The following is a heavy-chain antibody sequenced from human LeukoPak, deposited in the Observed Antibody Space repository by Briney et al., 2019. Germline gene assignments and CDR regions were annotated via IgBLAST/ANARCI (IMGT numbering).Heavy chain of an antibody. CDR1: GGSISSHY. D-gene: IGHD2-2*01. Sequence: SETLSLTCTVSGGSISSHYWSWIRQPPGKGLEWIGRVYTSGSTNYNPSLKSRVTMSVDTSKKQFPLKLTSVTAADTAVYYCARGGYCSSTSCYGNDYWGQGTLVTVSS. V-gene: IGHV4-4*07. J-gene: IGHJ4*02. CDR3: ARGGYCSSTSCYGNDY. CDR2: VYTSGST.